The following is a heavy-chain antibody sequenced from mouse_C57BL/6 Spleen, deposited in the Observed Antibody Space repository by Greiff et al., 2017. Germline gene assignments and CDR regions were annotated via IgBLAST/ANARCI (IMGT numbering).Heavy chain of an antibody. CDR3: ARKNYGSSQGFDY. Sequence: EVQLQQSGPELVKPGASVKISCKASGYTFTVYYMNWVKQSHGKSLEWIGDINPNNGGTSYNQKFKGKATLTVDKSSSTAYMELRSLTSEDSAVYYCARKNYGSSQGFDYWGQGTTLTVSS. V-gene: IGHV1-26*01. D-gene: IGHD1-1*01. J-gene: IGHJ2*01. CDR2: INPNNGGT. CDR1: GYTFTVYY.